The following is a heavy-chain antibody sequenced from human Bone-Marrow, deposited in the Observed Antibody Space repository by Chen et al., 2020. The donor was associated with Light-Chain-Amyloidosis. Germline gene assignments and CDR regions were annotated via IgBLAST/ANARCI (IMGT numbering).Heavy chain of an antibody. Sequence: EVRLVESGGGVVKPGGSLRLSCEASGFSFSNAWVTWVRQAPGKGLEWLGRIKSDVDGGTTAFAASVQGRFRISRDQTRNTVYLQMSSLKSDDTAIYYCASDGGLVVVEAAVWGQGTQVTVSS. V-gene: IGHV3-15*01. CDR2: IKSDVDGGTT. J-gene: IGHJ4*02. CDR3: ASDGGLVVVEAAV. D-gene: IGHD2-21*01. CDR1: GFSFSNAW.